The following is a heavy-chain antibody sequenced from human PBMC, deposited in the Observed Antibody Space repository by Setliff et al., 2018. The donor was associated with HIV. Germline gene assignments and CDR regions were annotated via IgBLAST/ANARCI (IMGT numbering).Heavy chain of an antibody. D-gene: IGHD4-17*01. CDR1: GGSISSYY. Sequence: NPSETLSLTCTVSGGSISSYYWSWIRQPPGKGLEWIGYIYYNGNTNYNPSLKSRVTISVDTSKNQLPLKLSSVTAADTAVYYCAREIYGGNSRPFDYWGQGTLVTVSS. J-gene: IGHJ4*02. CDR3: AREIYGGNSRPFDY. CDR2: IYYNGNT. V-gene: IGHV4-59*01.